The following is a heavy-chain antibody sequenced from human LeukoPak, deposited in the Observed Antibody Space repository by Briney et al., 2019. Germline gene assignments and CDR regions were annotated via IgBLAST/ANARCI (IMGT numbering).Heavy chain of an antibody. Sequence: PGGSLRLSCAASGFTFSSYEMNWVRQAPGKGLEWVSYISSSSSTIYYADSVKGRFTISRDNAKNSLYLQMNRLRDEDTAVYYCARDSGMLGGQGTLVTVSS. V-gene: IGHV3-48*02. D-gene: IGHD3-10*01. CDR3: ARDSGML. CDR2: ISSSSSTI. J-gene: IGHJ4*02. CDR1: GFTFSSYE.